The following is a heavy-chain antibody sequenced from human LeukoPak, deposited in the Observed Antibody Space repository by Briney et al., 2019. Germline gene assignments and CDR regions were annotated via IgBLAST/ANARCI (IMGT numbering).Heavy chain of an antibody. D-gene: IGHD5-24*01. CDR1: GYTFTSYA. J-gene: IGHJ4*02. CDR3: AREMATTAADY. Sequence: ASVKVSCTASGYTFTSYAMNWVRRVPGQGLEWMGWINTNTGNPTYAQGFTGRFVFSLDTSVSTAYLQISSLKAEDTAVYYCAREMATTAADYWGQGTLVTVSS. CDR2: INTNTGNP. V-gene: IGHV7-4-1*02.